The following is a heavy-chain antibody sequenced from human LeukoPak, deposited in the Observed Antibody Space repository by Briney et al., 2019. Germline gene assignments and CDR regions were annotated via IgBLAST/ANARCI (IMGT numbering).Heavy chain of an antibody. Sequence: GGSLRLSCAASGFTFSSYAMSWVRQAPGKGLEWVSTITDGAISTYYADSVKGRFTISRDNSKNTLYLQMNSLRAEDTAVYYCAKDRDCSGDNCRRAFDMWGRGTTVTVSS. CDR2: ITDGAIST. CDR1: GFTFSSYA. V-gene: IGHV3-23*01. J-gene: IGHJ3*02. D-gene: IGHD2-15*01. CDR3: AKDRDCSGDNCRRAFDM.